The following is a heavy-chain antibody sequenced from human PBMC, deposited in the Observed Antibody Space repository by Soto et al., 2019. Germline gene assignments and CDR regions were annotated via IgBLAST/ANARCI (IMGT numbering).Heavy chain of an antibody. CDR2: FDPEDGET. J-gene: IGHJ6*02. Sequence: GASVKVSCKVSGYTLTELSMHWVRQAPGKGLEWMGGFDPEDGETIYAQKFQGRVTMTEDTSTDTAYMELSSLRSEDTAVYYCANLPLKPYYYGMDVWGQGTTVTVSS. V-gene: IGHV1-24*01. CDR3: ANLPLKPYYYGMDV. CDR1: GYTLTELS.